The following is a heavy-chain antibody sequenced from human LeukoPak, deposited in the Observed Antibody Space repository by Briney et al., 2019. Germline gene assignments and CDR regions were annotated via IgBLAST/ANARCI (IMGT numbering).Heavy chain of an antibody. Sequence: SETLSLTCAVYGGSFSGYYWSWIRQPPGKGLEWIGEINHGGSTNYNPSLKSRVTISVDTSKNQFSLKLSSVTAADTAVYYCARDYYDSSGYYEEGTWHFFDYWGQGTLVTVSS. CDR3: ARDYYDSSGYYEEGTWHFFDY. J-gene: IGHJ4*02. V-gene: IGHV4-34*01. CDR2: INHGGST. D-gene: IGHD3-22*01. CDR1: GGSFSGYY.